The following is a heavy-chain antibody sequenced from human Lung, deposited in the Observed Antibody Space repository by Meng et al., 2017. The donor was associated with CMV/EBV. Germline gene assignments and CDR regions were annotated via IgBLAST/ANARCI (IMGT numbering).Heavy chain of an antibody. D-gene: IGHD6-6*01. J-gene: IGHJ4*02. V-gene: IGHV3-48*04. CDR1: GFTFNTYS. CDR3: ARGMSIAAPRFFVY. CDR2: ISSSGTTI. Sequence: GGSLRLSCAASGFTFNTYSMTWVRQAPGKGLEWVSYISSSGTTIHYADSVKGRFTISRDNGKNSLYLQMNSLRAEDTALYYCARGMSIAAPRFFVYWGQGTXVTVSS.